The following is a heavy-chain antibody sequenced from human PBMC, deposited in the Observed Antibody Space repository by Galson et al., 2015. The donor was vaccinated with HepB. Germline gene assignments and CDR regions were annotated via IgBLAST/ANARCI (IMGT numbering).Heavy chain of an antibody. D-gene: IGHD4-17*01. Sequence: QSGAEVKKPGESLRISCKGSGYSFTSYWISWVRQMPGKGLEWMGRIDPSDSYTNYSPSFQGHVTISADKSISTAYLQWSSLKASDTAMYYCARHTANTAVTTFVWTFYYGMDVWGQGTTVTVSS. J-gene: IGHJ6*02. CDR1: GYSFTSYW. CDR3: ARHTANTAVTTFVWTFYYGMDV. CDR2: IDPSDSYT. V-gene: IGHV5-10-1*01.